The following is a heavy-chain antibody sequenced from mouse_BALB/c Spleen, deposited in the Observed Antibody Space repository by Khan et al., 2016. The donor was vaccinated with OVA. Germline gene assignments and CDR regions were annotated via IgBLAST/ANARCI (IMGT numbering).Heavy chain of an antibody. J-gene: IGHJ3*01. CDR2: IDPDNDDT. D-gene: IGHD2-3*01. CDR1: GFNIKDYF. CDR3: TSGNGYSAWVPY. V-gene: IGHV14-4*02. Sequence: VQLKESGAELVRSGAPVRLSCTASGFNIKDYFIHWVKQGPEQGLEWIGWIDPDNDDTEYAPKFQGKATMTADTSSNTVYLQLNSLTSEDTAVXYCTSGNGYSAWVPYWGQGTLVTVSA.